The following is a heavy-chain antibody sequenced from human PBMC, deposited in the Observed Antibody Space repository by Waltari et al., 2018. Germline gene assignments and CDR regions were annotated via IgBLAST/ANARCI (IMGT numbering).Heavy chain of an antibody. CDR1: GYTFTSYA. D-gene: IGHD6-19*01. J-gene: IGHJ4*02. CDR2: INAGNGNT. V-gene: IGHV1-3*01. Sequence: QVQLVQSGAEVKKPGASVKVSCKASGYTFTSYAMHWVRQAPGQRLEWMGWINAGNGNTKYSQKFQGRVTITWDTSASTAYMELSSLRSEDTAVYYCAREGRSSGWSLWGQGTLVTVSS. CDR3: AREGRSSGWSL.